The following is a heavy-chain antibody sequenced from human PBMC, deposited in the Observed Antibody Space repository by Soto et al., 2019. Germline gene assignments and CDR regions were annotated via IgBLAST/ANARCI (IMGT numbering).Heavy chain of an antibody. CDR3: VKANKYDFDY. J-gene: IGHJ4*02. CDR1: GFTFSSYA. Sequence: EVQLVESGGGLVQPGGSLRLSCSASGFTFSSYAMHWVRQAPGKGLEYVSAISSNGGSTYYADSVKGRFTSSRDHSENTLYLQMSSLRAEDTAVYYCVKANKYDFDYWGQGTLVTVSS. V-gene: IGHV3-64D*06. CDR2: ISSNGGST. D-gene: IGHD2-8*01.